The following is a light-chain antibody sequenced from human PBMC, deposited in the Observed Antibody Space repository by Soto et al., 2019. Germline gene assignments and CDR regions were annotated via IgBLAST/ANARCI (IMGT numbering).Light chain of an antibody. V-gene: IGLV1-40*01. CDR2: GNT. CDR1: SSNIGSGYD. Sequence: QSALTQPPSVSGAPGQRVTISCTGPSSNIGSGYDVHWYQHLPGTAPKLLIYGNTIRPSGVPDRFSGSKSGTSASLAITGLQAEDEADYYCQSYDRSLRGYVFGTGTKVTVL. J-gene: IGLJ1*01. CDR3: QSYDRSLRGYV.